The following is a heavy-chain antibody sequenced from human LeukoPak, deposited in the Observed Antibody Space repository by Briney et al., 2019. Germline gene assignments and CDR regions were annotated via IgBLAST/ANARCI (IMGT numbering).Heavy chain of an antibody. Sequence: ASVKVSCKSSGYTFTGYYMHWGRQAPGQGLEWMGWINPNSGGTNYAQKFQGRVTMTRDTSISTAYMELSRLRSDDTAVYYCARPYAAAPLDAFDIWGQGTMVTVSS. CDR2: INPNSGGT. V-gene: IGHV1-2*02. CDR1: GYTFTGYY. J-gene: IGHJ3*02. CDR3: ARPYAAAPLDAFDI. D-gene: IGHD6-25*01.